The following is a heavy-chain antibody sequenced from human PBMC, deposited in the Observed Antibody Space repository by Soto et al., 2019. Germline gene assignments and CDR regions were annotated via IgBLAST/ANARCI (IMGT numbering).Heavy chain of an antibody. CDR2: VHHSGST. CDR1: GGSITISNW. V-gene: IGHV4-4*02. Sequence: QVQLQESGPGLVKPSGTLSLTCAVSGGSITISNWWSWVRQSPGKGLEWIGEVHHSGSTNYSPSLKSRVTMSVDKSKNQFSLNLNSVTAADTAVYYCAKHSMNGPYFDSWGQGTLVTVSS. CDR3: AKHSMNGPYFDS. D-gene: IGHD1-1*01. J-gene: IGHJ4*02.